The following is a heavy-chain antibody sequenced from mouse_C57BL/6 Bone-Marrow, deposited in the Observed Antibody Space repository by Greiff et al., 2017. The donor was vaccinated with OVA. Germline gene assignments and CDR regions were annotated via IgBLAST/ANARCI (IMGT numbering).Heavy chain of an antibody. CDR1: GFTFSDYG. D-gene: IGHD4-1*01. J-gene: IGHJ3*01. Sequence: EVHLVESGGGLVKPGGSLKLSCAASGFTFSDYGMHWVRQAPEKGLEWVAYLSSGSSTIYYADTVKGRFTISRDNAKNTLFLQMTSLRSEDTAMYYCARNWEAWFAYWGQGTLVTVSA. CDR3: ARNWEAWFAY. CDR2: LSSGSSTI. V-gene: IGHV5-17*01.